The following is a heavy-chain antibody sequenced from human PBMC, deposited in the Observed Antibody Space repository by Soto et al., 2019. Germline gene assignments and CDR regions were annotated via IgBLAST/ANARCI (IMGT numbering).Heavy chain of an antibody. V-gene: IGHV3-74*01. CDR3: AKDLYCSSTSCYYYYYYYGMDV. CDR2: INGDGSYT. J-gene: IGHJ6*02. Sequence: PGGSLRLSCAASGFTFSTYWMHWVRQAPEKGLLWVSHINGDGSYTDFADSVKGRFTISRDNSKNTLYLQMNSLRAEDTAVYYCAKDLYCSSTSCYYYYYYYGMDVWGQGTTVTAP. CDR1: GFTFSTYW. D-gene: IGHD2-2*01.